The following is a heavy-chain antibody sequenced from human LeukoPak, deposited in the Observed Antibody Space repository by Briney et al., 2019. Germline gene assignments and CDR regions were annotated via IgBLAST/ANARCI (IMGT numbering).Heavy chain of an antibody. V-gene: IGHV1-69*13. D-gene: IGHD4-23*01. Sequence: ASVKVSCKASGGTFSSYAISWVRQAPGQGLEWMGGIIPIFGTANYARKFQGRVTITADESTSTAYMELSSLRSEDTAVYYCARSLMMTTVVTPFSYFDYWGQGTLVTVSS. CDR2: IIPIFGTA. J-gene: IGHJ4*02. CDR1: GGTFSSYA. CDR3: ARSLMMTTVVTPFSYFDY.